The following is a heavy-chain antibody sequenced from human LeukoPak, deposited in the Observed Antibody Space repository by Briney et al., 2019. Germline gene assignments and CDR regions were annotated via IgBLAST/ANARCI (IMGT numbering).Heavy chain of an antibody. CDR3: ARSQGVTGPNDAFDI. CDR1: GFTFSSYS. Sequence: GGSLRLSCAASGFTFSSYSMNWVRQAPGKGLECVSSISGSGGSTYYADSVKGRFTISRDNSKNSLYLQMNSLRAEDTAVYYCARSQGVTGPNDAFDIWGQGTMVTVSS. CDR2: ISGSGGST. J-gene: IGHJ3*02. V-gene: IGHV3-48*01. D-gene: IGHD4-23*01.